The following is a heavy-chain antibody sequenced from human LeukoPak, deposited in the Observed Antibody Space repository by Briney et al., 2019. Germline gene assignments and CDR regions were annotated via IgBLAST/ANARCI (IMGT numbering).Heavy chain of an antibody. CDR3: ARDSYSSGWYDYYYYYGMDV. V-gene: IGHV1-8*01. Sequence: ASVKVSCKASGYTFTSYDINWVRQATGQGLEWMGGMNPNSGNTGYAQKFQGRVTMTRNTSISTAYMELSSLRSEDTAVYYCARDSYSSGWYDYYYYYGMDVWGQGTTVTVSS. J-gene: IGHJ6*02. CDR2: MNPNSGNT. D-gene: IGHD6-19*01. CDR1: GYTFTSYD.